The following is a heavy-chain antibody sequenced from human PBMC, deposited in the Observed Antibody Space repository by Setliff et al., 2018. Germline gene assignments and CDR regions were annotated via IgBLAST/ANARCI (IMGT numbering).Heavy chain of an antibody. J-gene: IGHJ4*02. V-gene: IGHV2-5*01. CDR2: IYWNDDK. CDR3: AHIYYDSSGYYSRFDY. D-gene: IGHD3-22*01. Sequence: SGPTLVNPTQTLTLTCTFSGFSFSTSGVGVGWIRQPPGKALEWLAFIYWNDDKRYSPSLKNRLTITKDTSKSQVVLTLTNMDPLYTATYYCAHIYYDSSGYYSRFDYLGQGTLVTVSS. CDR1: GFSFSTSGVG.